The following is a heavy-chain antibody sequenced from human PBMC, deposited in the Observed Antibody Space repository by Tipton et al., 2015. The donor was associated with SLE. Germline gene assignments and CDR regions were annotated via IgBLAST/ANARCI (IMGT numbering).Heavy chain of an antibody. Sequence: TLSLTCTVSGGSMTTGSYFWTWIRQPAGKGPEYIGRIYSTGDINYNPALKSRVAILADTSKDQFSLKLTSVTAADTAVYYCARDNRALRDAFDIWGQGAMVTVSS. CDR1: GGSMTTGSYF. V-gene: IGHV4-61*02. CDR3: ARDNRALRDAFDI. J-gene: IGHJ3*02. CDR2: IYSTGDI.